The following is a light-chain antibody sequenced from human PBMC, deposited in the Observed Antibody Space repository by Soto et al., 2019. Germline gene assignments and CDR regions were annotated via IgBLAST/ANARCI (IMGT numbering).Light chain of an antibody. CDR1: QSVLYSSNNKNY. Sequence: DIVMTQSPDSLAVSLGERATINCKSSQSVLYSSNNKNYLAWYQQKPGQPPKLLIYWASTRESGVPDRFSGSGSGTDFTLTISSLQAEDVAVYYCQQDYSTPWTFGQGTNVDIK. CDR2: WAS. CDR3: QQDYSTPWT. V-gene: IGKV4-1*01. J-gene: IGKJ1*01.